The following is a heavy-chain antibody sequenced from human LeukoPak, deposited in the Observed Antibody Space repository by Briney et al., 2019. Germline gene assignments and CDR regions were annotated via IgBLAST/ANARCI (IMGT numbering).Heavy chain of an antibody. CDR3: ARHPIIDDYGDYGGGYYMDV. CDR1: GASTSSSSYY. V-gene: IGHV4-39*01. CDR2: IYYSGST. J-gene: IGHJ6*03. Sequence: PSETLSLTCAVSGASTSSSSYYWGWIRQPPGKGLEWIGSIYYSGSTYYNPSLKSRVTISVDTSKNQFSLKLSSVTAADTAVYYCARHPIIDDYGDYGGGYYMDVWGKGTTVTISS. D-gene: IGHD4-17*01.